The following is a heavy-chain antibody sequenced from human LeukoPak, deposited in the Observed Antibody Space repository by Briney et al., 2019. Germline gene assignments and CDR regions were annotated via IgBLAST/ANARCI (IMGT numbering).Heavy chain of an antibody. CDR1: DITFSSDS. CDR3: ATSDTVSTYNWFDP. V-gene: IGHV3-74*01. J-gene: IGHJ5*02. CDR2: IKSDGSST. D-gene: IGHD5/OR15-5a*01. Sequence: PGGSLRLSCAASDITFSSDSMHWVRQAPGRGREWISRIKSDGSSTDYADSVKCRFIISRDNAKNMLYLYMNSLRVEDTAVYYCATSDTVSTYNWFDPWGQGTLVTVS.